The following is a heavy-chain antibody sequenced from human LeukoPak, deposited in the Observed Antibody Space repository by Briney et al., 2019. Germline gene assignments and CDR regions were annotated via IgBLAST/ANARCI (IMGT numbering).Heavy chain of an antibody. CDR1: GGSFSSYA. V-gene: IGHV1-8*02. Sequence: GASVKVSCKASGGSFSSYAINWVRQAPGQGLEWMGWMNPNSGNTGYAQKFQGRVAMTRNTSISTAYMELSSLRSEDTAVYYCARGLLGYYYYYMDVWGKGTTVTISS. D-gene: IGHD7-27*01. CDR2: MNPNSGNT. CDR3: ARGLLGYYYYYMDV. J-gene: IGHJ6*03.